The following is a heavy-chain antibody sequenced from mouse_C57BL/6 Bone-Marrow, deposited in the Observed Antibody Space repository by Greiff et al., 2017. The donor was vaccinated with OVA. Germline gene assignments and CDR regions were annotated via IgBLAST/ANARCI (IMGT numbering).Heavy chain of an antibody. CDR1: GYTFTSYW. CDR3: ARLNYYGGY. J-gene: IGHJ2*01. Sequence: QVQLQQPGAELVRPGTSVKLSCKASGYTFTSYWMHWVKQRPGQGLEWIGVIDPSDSYTNYNQKFKGKATLTVDKSSSTAYMQLSSLTSEDSAVYYCARLNYYGGYWGQGTTLTVSS. V-gene: IGHV1-59*01. CDR2: IDPSDSYT.